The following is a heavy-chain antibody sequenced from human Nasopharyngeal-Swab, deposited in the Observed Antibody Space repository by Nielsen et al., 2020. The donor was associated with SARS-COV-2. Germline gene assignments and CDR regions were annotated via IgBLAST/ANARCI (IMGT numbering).Heavy chain of an antibody. CDR1: GFTFSSYS. CDR3: AREERDYVWGSPRNYYYYYGMDV. CDR2: ISSSGSTI. D-gene: IGHD3-16*01. Sequence: GESLKISYAASGFTFSSYSMNWVRQAPGKGLEWVSYISSSGSTIYYADSVKGRFTISRDNAKNSLYLQMNSLRAEDTAVYYCAREERDYVWGSPRNYYYYYGMDVWGQGTTVTVSS. V-gene: IGHV3-48*04. J-gene: IGHJ6*02.